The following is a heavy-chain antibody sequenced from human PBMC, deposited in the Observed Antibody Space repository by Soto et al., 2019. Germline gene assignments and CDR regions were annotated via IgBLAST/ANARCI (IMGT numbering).Heavy chain of an antibody. D-gene: IGHD3-22*01. Sequence: ASVKVSCKVSGYTLTELSMHWVRQAPGKGLEWMGGFDPEDGETIYAQKFQGRVTMTEDTSTDTAYMELSSLRSEDTAAYYCATVLYYYDSSGYYFDYWGQGTLVTVSS. CDR2: FDPEDGET. V-gene: IGHV1-24*01. CDR3: ATVLYYYDSSGYYFDY. J-gene: IGHJ4*02. CDR1: GYTLTELS.